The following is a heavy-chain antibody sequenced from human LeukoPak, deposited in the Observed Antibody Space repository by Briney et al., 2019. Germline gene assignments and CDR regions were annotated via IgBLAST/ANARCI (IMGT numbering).Heavy chain of an antibody. CDR1: GGSFSGFD. V-gene: IGHV4-34*01. D-gene: IGHD2-15*01. Sequence: KPSETLSLTCVVDGGSFSGFDWNWIRQPPGKGLEWIGEINYSGSTKYNPSLKSRLTISVDTSKNQFSLRLSSVTAADTAVYYCARGWGLRGGIMDVWGKGTTVTISS. J-gene: IGHJ6*04. CDR3: ARGWGLRGGIMDV. CDR2: INYSGST.